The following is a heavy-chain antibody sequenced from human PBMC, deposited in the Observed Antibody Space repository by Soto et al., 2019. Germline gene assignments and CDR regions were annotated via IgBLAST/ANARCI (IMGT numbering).Heavy chain of an antibody. J-gene: IGHJ4*02. V-gene: IGHV3-30*03. D-gene: IGHD3-10*01. Sequence: GGSLRLSCSASGFNLSDYGMHWVRQAPGKGLEWVAVISYDGINKYYADSVKGRFTISRDNSKNTVSLQMNSLRGEDTAIYYCTREEYGSDYWGQGTQVTVSS. CDR2: ISYDGINK. CDR3: TREEYGSDY. CDR1: GFNLSDYG.